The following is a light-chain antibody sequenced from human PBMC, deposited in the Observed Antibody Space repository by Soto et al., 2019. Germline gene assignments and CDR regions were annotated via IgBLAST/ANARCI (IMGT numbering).Light chain of an antibody. CDR2: DAS. V-gene: IGKV1-5*01. J-gene: IGKJ1*01. CDR1: QSISSW. Sequence: DIQMTQSPSALSASVGDRVTITCRASQSISSWLAWYQQKPGKAPKLLIYDASSLESGVPSRFSGSGSGTEFTLTISSLQPDDFATYYCQQYNNIRRTFGQGTKVEIK. CDR3: QQYNNIRRT.